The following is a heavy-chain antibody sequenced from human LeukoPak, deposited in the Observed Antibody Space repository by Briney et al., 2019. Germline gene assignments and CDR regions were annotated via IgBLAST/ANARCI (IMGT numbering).Heavy chain of an antibody. D-gene: IGHD5-12*01. J-gene: IGHJ4*02. CDR2: ITNSGRV. V-gene: IGHV3-9*03. Sequence: GGSLRLSCAASGFTFPDYAMAWVRQAPGKGLEWVSDITNSGRVHYADSVKGRFTISRDNNKNTLYLQMNSLRVEDMALYYCAKDRLSGYSGGVIDYWGQGTLVTVSS. CDR3: AKDRLSGYSGGVIDY. CDR1: GFTFPDYA.